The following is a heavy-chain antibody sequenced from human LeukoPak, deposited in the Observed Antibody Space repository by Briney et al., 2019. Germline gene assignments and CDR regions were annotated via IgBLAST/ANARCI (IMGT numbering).Heavy chain of an antibody. J-gene: IGHJ3*02. CDR1: GGSISNRNW. D-gene: IGHD7-27*01. CDR2: IYHTGIT. V-gene: IGHV4-4*02. CDR3: ARVFELGMNAVDI. Sequence: SETLSLTCAISGGSISNRNWWSWVRQPPGKGLEWIGEIYHTGITKYSPSLKSRVTISVDKSKNQFSLNVTSVTATDTAIYYCARVFELGMNAVDIWGQGTMVTVSS.